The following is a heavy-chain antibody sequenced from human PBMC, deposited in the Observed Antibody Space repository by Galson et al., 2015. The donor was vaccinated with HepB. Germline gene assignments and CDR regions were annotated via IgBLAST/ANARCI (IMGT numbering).Heavy chain of an antibody. CDR1: GFTFSSYW. J-gene: IGHJ4*02. V-gene: IGHV3-74*01. CDR3: VRSSNFDT. Sequence: SLRLSCAASGFTFSSYWMHWVRQAPGKGLVWVSRIKTDGSYTSYADSVKGRFTISRDNAKNTVYLEMNSLRTDDTSIYYCVRSSNFDTWGQGTLVTVSS. CDR2: IKTDGSYT. D-gene: IGHD2-2*01.